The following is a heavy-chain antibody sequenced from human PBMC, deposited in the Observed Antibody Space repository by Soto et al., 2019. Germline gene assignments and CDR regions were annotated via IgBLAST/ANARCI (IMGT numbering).Heavy chain of an antibody. Sequence: QVQLVQSGAEVKKPGSSVKVSCKASGGTFSSYAISWVRQAPGQGLEWMGGIIPIFGTANYAQKFQGRVTITADESTSTAYMELSSLRSEDTAVYYCARVKCDFWSGYYYYYYGMDVWGQGTTVTVSS. J-gene: IGHJ6*02. V-gene: IGHV1-69*01. CDR3: ARVKCDFWSGYYYYYYGMDV. D-gene: IGHD3-3*01. CDR1: GGTFSSYA. CDR2: IIPIFGTA.